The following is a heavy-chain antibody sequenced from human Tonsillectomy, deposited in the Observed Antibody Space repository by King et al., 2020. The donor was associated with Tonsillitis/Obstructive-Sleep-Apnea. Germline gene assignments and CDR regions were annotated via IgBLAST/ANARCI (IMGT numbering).Heavy chain of an antibody. CDR3: ARDMSAGSTIGDY. D-gene: IGHD5/OR15-5a*01. CDR2: ISSSRSTI. Sequence: VQLVESGGGLVQPGGSLRLSCAASGFTFRSYSMNWVRPAPGKGLEWGSYISSSRSTIFYSDSVKGRFTISRDNVKNSLYLQMNSLRDNDTAVYYCARDMSAGSTIGDYWGQGTLVTVSS. V-gene: IGHV3-48*02. CDR1: GFTFRSYS. J-gene: IGHJ4*02.